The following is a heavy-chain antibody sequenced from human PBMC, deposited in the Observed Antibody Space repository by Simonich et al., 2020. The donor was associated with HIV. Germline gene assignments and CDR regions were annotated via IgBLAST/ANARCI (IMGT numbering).Heavy chain of an antibody. D-gene: IGHD4-17*01. CDR1: GGSFSGYY. J-gene: IGHJ4*02. Sequence: QVQLQQWGAGLLKPSETLSLTCAVYGGSFSGYYWGWIRQPPGKGLVWIGEINHRGSTNYNPSLKSRVTIAGDTSKNQFSRKLSSVTAADTAVYYCARRHPTTVTTPYFDYWGQGTLVTVSS. V-gene: IGHV4-34*01. CDR3: ARRHPTTVTTPYFDY. CDR2: INHRGST.